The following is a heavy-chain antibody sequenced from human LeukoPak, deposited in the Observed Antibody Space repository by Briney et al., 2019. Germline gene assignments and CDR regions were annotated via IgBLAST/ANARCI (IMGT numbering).Heavy chain of an antibody. Sequence: GGSLRLSCAASGFTFSSYGMHWVRQAPGKGLEWVAFIRYDGSNEYYADSVKGRFTISRDTSTNTVYLQMNSLRAEDTAIYYCAKGWQLDNWGQGTLVTVSS. CDR3: AKGWQLDN. CDR1: GFTFSSYG. CDR2: IRYDGSNE. J-gene: IGHJ4*02. D-gene: IGHD4-23*01. V-gene: IGHV3-30*02.